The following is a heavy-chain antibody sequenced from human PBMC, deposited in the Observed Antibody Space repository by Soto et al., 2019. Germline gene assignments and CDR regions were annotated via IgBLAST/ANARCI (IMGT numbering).Heavy chain of an antibody. CDR3: ATGEDSYGSYHYFEH. CDR2: IYHSGST. J-gene: IGHJ4*02. Sequence: SEPLSLTCAVAGGSISSSNWWSWVRQPPGKGLEWIGEIYHSGSTNYNPSLKSRVTISVDKSKNQFSLKLSSVTAADTAVYYCATGEDSYGSYHYFEHWGQGPRATVPS. V-gene: IGHV4-4*02. CDR1: GGSISSSNW. D-gene: IGHD5-18*01.